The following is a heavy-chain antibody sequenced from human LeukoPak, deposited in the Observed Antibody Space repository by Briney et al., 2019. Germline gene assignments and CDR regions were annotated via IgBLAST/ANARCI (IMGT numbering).Heavy chain of an antibody. D-gene: IGHD3/OR15-3a*01. V-gene: IGHV3-7*01. CDR2: IQKDSET. CDR3: AREDFGRVD. Sequence: GGSLRLSCAASGFTFSNYGMTWVRQAPGKGLEWVASIQKDSETDYVHSVRGRFTIARDNAKNSLLLQMNSLRAEDTAVYFCAREDFGRVDWGQGTLVTVSS. J-gene: IGHJ4*02. CDR1: GFTFSNYG.